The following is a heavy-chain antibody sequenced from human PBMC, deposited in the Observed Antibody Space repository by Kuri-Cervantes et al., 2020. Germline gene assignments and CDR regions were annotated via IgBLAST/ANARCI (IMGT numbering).Heavy chain of an antibody. D-gene: IGHD3-10*01. J-gene: IGHJ6*03. CDR3: ARRYLGEYYMDV. CDR1: GFTFHDFA. Sequence: GSLRLSCAASGFTFHDFAMHWVRQAPGKGLEWIGYIYYSGSTNYNPSLKSRVTISVDTSKNQFSLKLSSVTAADTAVYYCARRYLGEYYMDVWGKGTTVTVSS. CDR2: IYYSGST. V-gene: IGHV4-59*01.